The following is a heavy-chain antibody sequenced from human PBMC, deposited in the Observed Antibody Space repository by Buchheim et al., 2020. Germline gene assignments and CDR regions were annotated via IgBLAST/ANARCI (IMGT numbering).Heavy chain of an antibody. J-gene: IGHJ4*02. Sequence: EVQLVESGGGLVQPGGSLRLSCADSGFTSSYYWMIWVRQAPGKGLEWVANIKQDGSEKYYVDSVKGRFTISTDNAKNSLYLQMNSLRVEDTAVYYCVRSSGWVYDFWGQGTL. CDR1: GFTSSYYW. V-gene: IGHV3-7*01. CDR3: VRSSGWVYDF. D-gene: IGHD6-19*01. CDR2: IKQDGSEK.